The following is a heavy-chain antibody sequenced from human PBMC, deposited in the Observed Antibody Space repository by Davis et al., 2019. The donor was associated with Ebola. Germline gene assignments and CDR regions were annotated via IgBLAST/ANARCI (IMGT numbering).Heavy chain of an antibody. CDR1: GYTFTGYY. Sequence: ASVKVSCKASGYTFTGYYMHWVRQAPGQGLEWMGWINPNSGGTNYAQKFQGRVTMTRDTPISTAYMELSRLRSDDTAVYYCARDQDVYYYYYMDVWGKGTTVTVSS. J-gene: IGHJ6*03. CDR2: INPNSGGT. CDR3: ARDQDVYYYYYMDV. V-gene: IGHV1-2*02.